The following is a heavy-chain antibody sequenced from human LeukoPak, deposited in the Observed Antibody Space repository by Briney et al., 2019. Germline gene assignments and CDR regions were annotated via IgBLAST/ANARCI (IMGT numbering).Heavy chain of an antibody. Sequence: PGESLRLSCAASGFTFSTYSMNWLRLAPGKGLEWVSSISPDSNYKYYVDSVKGRFTISRDNAKSSLYLQMNSLRAEDTAVYYCARELTAVDYWGQGTLVTVSS. V-gene: IGHV3-21*01. CDR3: ARELTAVDY. J-gene: IGHJ4*02. CDR2: ISPDSNYK. CDR1: GFTFSTYS. D-gene: IGHD2-2*01.